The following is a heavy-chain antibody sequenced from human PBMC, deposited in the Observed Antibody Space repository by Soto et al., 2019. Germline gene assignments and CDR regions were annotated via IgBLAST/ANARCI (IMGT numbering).Heavy chain of an antibody. D-gene: IGHD4-17*01. Sequence: SETLSLTCTVSGGSISSYYWSWIRQPPGKGLEWIGYIYYSGSTNYNPSLKSRVSISVDTSKNQFSLKLGSVTAADTAVYYCARRYGGNFDYWGQGTLVTVSS. CDR3: ARRYGGNFDY. CDR2: IYYSGST. V-gene: IGHV4-59*01. CDR1: GGSISSYY. J-gene: IGHJ4*02.